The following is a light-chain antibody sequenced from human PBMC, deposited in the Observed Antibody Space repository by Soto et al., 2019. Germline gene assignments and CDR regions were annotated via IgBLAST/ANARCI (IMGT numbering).Light chain of an antibody. CDR1: QSVSSTY. J-gene: IGKJ4*01. CDR2: GAS. Sequence: EIVLTQSPGTLSLSPGERATLSFMASQSVSSTYLAWYQQKPGQAPRLLIYGASSRATGIPDRFSGSGSGTDFTLTISRLEPEDFATYYCQQSYSTPLTFGGGTKVDIK. V-gene: IGKV3-20*01. CDR3: QQSYSTPLT.